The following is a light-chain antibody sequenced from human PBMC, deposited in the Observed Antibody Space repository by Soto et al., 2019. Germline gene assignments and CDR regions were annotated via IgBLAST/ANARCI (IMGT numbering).Light chain of an antibody. CDR3: QQYGSSGT. V-gene: IGKV3-20*01. CDR1: QSVSNNY. J-gene: IGKJ1*01. CDR2: GAS. Sequence: IVLTQSPFTPSSAVGKRAPLSCRASQSVSNNYLAWYQQKPGQAPRLLIYGASNRATGIPDRFSGSGSGTDFTLTISRLEPEDFAVYYCQQYGSSGTFGQGTKVDIK.